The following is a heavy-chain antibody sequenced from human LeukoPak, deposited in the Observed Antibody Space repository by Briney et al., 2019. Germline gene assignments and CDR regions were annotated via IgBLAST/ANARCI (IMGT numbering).Heavy chain of an antibody. Sequence: GASVKVSCKASGYTLTSYAISWVRQAPGQGLEWMGWIRAHNGDTNHAQQLQGRVTMTTDTSTRTAYMELRSLRSEDMAVYYCARGEFICTINTCYASALDSWGQGTLVTVSS. CDR3: ARGEFICTINTCYASALDS. CDR1: GYTLTSYA. J-gene: IGHJ4*02. CDR2: IRAHNGDT. V-gene: IGHV1-18*03. D-gene: IGHD2-2*01.